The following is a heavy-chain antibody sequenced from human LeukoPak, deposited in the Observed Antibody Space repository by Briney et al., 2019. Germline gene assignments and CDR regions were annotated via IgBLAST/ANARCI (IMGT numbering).Heavy chain of an antibody. D-gene: IGHD4-17*01. CDR2: MNPNSSNT. V-gene: IGHV1-8*03. Sequence: GASVKVSCKASGYTFTSYDINWVRQATGQGLEWMGWMNPNSSNTGYAQKFQGRVTITRNTSISTAYMELSSLRSEDTAMYYCARAHGHGDYEDAFDLWGHGTMVTVSS. CDR3: ARAHGHGDYEDAFDL. J-gene: IGHJ3*01. CDR1: GYTFTSYD.